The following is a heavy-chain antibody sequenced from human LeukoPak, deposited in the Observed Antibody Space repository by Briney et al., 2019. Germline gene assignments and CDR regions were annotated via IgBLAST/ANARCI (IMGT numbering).Heavy chain of an antibody. V-gene: IGHV4-61*02. CDR1: GGSISSDNYY. CDR2: IYISGST. D-gene: IGHD3-10*01. Sequence: SETLSLTCTLSGGSISSDNYYWGWIRQPAGKGLEWIGRIYISGSTNYNPSLKSRVTMSVDTSKNQFSLKLSSGTAADTAVYYCAREGWVRGRRGEFDPWGQGTLVTVSS. J-gene: IGHJ5*02. CDR3: AREGWVRGRRGEFDP.